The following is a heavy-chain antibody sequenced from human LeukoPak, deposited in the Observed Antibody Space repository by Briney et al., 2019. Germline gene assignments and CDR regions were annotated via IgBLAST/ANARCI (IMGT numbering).Heavy chain of an antibody. CDR1: GFTFSSYW. CDR3: AGWFGELLYGPYYGMDV. D-gene: IGHD3-10*01. CDR2: INSDGSST. J-gene: IGHJ6*02. V-gene: IGHV3-74*01. Sequence: PGGSLRLSCAASGFTFSSYWMHWVRQAPGKGLVWVSRINSDGSSTSYADSVKGRFTISRDNSKNTLYLQMNSLRAEDTAVYYCAGWFGELLYGPYYGMDVWGQGTTVTVSS.